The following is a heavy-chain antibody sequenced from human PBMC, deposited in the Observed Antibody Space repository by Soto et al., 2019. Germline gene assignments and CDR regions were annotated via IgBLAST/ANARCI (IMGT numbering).Heavy chain of an antibody. J-gene: IGHJ6*02. CDR1: GFTFSSYE. V-gene: IGHV3-48*03. Sequence: QPGGSLRLSCAASGFTFSSYEMNWVRQAPGKGLEWVSYISSSGSTIYYADSVKGRFTISRDNAKNSLYLQMNSLRAEDTAVYYCARDLNYDYVWGSFYYYYGMDVWGQGTTVTVSS. CDR2: ISSSGSTI. CDR3: ARDLNYDYVWGSFYYYYGMDV. D-gene: IGHD3-16*01.